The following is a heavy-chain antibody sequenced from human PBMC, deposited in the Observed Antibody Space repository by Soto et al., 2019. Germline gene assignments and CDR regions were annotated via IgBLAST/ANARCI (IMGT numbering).Heavy chain of an antibody. J-gene: IGHJ4*02. Sequence: GASVKVSCKASGYTFTTYYMHWVRQAPGQGLEWMGVINPSGGGTAYTQKFQGRVIMTRDTSTSTVYMELSSLRAEDTAVYYCARDAKKYYDSSGYTFPDYWGQGTLVTVSS. CDR2: INPSGGGT. CDR3: ARDAKKYYDSSGYTFPDY. V-gene: IGHV1-46*03. CDR1: GYTFTTYY. D-gene: IGHD3-22*01.